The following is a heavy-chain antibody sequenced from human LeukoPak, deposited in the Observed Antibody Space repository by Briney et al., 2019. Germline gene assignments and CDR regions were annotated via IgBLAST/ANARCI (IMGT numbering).Heavy chain of an antibody. Sequence: SETLSLTCTVSGDSISSYYWSWIRQPPGKGLEWIGYIHYSGSTNYNPSLKSRVTISVDTSKNQFSLKLSSVTATDTAVYYCARDRALTIYDYWGQGTLVTVSS. CDR2: IHYSGST. J-gene: IGHJ4*02. CDR3: ARDRALTIYDY. D-gene: IGHD3-10*01. CDR1: GDSISSYY. V-gene: IGHV4-59*01.